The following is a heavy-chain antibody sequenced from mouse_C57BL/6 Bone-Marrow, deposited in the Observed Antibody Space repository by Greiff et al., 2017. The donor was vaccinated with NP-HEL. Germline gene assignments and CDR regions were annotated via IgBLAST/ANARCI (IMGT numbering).Heavy chain of an antibody. D-gene: IGHD2-1*01. J-gene: IGHJ4*01. CDR1: GFSLTSYG. Sequence: VQVVESGPGLVQPSQSLSITCTVSGFSLTSYGVHWVRQSPGKGLEWLGVIWSGGSTDYNAAFISRLSISKDNSKSQVFFKMNSLQADDTAIYYCARRGNYGHYAMDYWGQGTSVTVSS. CDR2: IWSGGST. CDR3: ARRGNYGHYAMDY. V-gene: IGHV2-2*01.